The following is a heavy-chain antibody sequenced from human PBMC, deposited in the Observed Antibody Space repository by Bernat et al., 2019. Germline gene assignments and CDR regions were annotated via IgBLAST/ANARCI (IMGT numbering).Heavy chain of an antibody. CDR1: GYTFTSYY. V-gene: IGHV1-46*03. D-gene: IGHD5-24*01. CDR3: ARDGMATMYYFDY. J-gene: IGHJ4*02. CDR2: INPSCGST. Sequence: QVQLVQSGAEVKKPGASVKVSCKASGYTFTSYYMHCVRQAPVQGLEWMGIINPSCGSTSYAQKFQGRVTMTRDTSTSTVYMELSSLRSEDTAVYYCARDGMATMYYFDYWGQGTLVTVSS.